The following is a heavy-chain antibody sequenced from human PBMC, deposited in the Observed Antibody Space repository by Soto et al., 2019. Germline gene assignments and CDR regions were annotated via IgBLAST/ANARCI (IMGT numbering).Heavy chain of an antibody. V-gene: IGHV1-2*02. Sequence: GASVKVSCKASGYTFTDYFMHWVRQAPGQGLEWMGWINPNSGITYSNPSLKSRLTMSVDTSKNQFSLKLSSVTAVDTAVYYCATKDNGKYYFDFWGQGTLVTVSS. J-gene: IGHJ4*02. CDR2: INPNSGIT. CDR3: ATKDNGKYYFDF. CDR1: GYTFTDYF. D-gene: IGHD1-26*01.